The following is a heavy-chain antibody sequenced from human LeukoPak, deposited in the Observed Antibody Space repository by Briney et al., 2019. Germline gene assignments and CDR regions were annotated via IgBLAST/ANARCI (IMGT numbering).Heavy chain of an antibody. D-gene: IGHD3-22*01. J-gene: IGHJ4*02. Sequence: PGGSLTLSCAASGFTVSSNYMSWVRQPPGKGLEWVSVIYSGDSTYYADSLKRRFTISRDSSKNTLYLEMNSLRAGDTAVYYCARDLGRSGYFDYWGQGTLVTVSS. CDR3: ARDLGRSGYFDY. CDR1: GFTVSSNY. V-gene: IGHV3-53*01. CDR2: IYSGDST.